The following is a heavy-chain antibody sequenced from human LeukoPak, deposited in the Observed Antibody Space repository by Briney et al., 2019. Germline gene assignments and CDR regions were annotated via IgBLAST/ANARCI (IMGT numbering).Heavy chain of an antibody. J-gene: IGHJ6*04. CDR3: AELGITMIGGV. CDR1: EFTFSNYS. V-gene: IGHV3-48*01. D-gene: IGHD3-10*02. CDR2: INTIGRII. Sequence: GGSLRLSCAASEFTFSNYSMNWVRQVPGKGLEWISYINTIGRIISYAASVKGRFTISRDNDKRSLFLQMNSLRAEDTAVYYCAELGITMIGGVWGKGTTVTISS.